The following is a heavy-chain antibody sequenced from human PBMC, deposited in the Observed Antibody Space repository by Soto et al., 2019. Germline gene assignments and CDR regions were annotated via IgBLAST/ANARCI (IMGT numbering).Heavy chain of an antibody. V-gene: IGHV4-61*01. D-gene: IGHD2-15*01. J-gene: IGHJ4*02. CDR1: GGSVSSGSYY. CDR3: ARDSGGSFDY. Sequence: SETLSLTCTVSGGSVSSGSYYWSWIRQPPGKGLEWIGYIYYSGSTNYNPSLKSRVTISVDTSKNQFSLKLSFVTAADTAVYYCARDSGGSFDYWGQGTLVTVSS. CDR2: IYYSGST.